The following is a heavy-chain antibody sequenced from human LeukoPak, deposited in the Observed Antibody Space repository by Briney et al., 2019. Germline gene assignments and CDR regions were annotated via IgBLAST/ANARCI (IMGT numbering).Heavy chain of an antibody. CDR3: ARFSSWYRDWFDP. V-gene: IGHV4-34*01. D-gene: IGHD6-13*01. CDR1: GGSFSGYY. CDR2: IYHSGST. Sequence: SETLSLTCAVYGGSFSGYYWSWIRQPPGKGLEWIGEIYHSGSTNYNPSLKSRVTISVGKSKNQFSLKLSSVTAADTAVYYCARFSSWYRDWFDPWGQGTLVTVSS. J-gene: IGHJ5*02.